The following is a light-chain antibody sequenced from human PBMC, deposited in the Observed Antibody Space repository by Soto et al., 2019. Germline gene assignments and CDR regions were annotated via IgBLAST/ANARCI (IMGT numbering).Light chain of an antibody. J-gene: IGLJ3*02. V-gene: IGLV1-44*01. CDR2: SND. CDR1: TSNIGSNT. Sequence: QSVLTQPPSASGTPGQRLTISCSGTTSNIGSNTVSWYHHLPGTAPKLLIYSNDQRPSGVPDRFSGSKSGTSASLAISGLQSEDEADYYCAIWDLTLSAWVFGGGTKLTVL. CDR3: AIWDLTLSAWV.